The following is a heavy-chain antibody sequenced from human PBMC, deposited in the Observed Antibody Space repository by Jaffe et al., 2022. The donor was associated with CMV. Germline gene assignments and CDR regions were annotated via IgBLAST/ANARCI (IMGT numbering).Heavy chain of an antibody. Sequence: EVQVVESGGGLVLPGGSLRLSCAASGFTFSSYEMNWVRQAPGKGLEWVSYISKSGNTKYYGDSVKGRFTISKDNAKNSLYLEMNGLRVEDTAVYYCAREAPDAFDAWGQGTMVTVSS. CDR2: ISKSGNTK. CDR3: AREAPDAFDA. CDR1: GFTFSSYE. V-gene: IGHV3-48*03. J-gene: IGHJ3*01.